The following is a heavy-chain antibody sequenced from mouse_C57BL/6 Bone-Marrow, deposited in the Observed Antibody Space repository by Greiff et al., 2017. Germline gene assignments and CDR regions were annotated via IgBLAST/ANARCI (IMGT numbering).Heavy chain of an antibody. CDR3: ARVYYYGSSPHYYAMDC. CDR1: GYTFTSYW. Sequence: QVQLQQPGAELVKPGASVKMSCKASGYTFTSYWITWVKQRPGQGLAWIGDIYSGSGSTNYTEKFKSKATLTVDTSSSTAYMQLSSLTSEDSAVYYCARVYYYGSSPHYYAMDCWGQGTSVTVSS. D-gene: IGHD1-1*01. CDR2: IYSGSGST. V-gene: IGHV1-55*01. J-gene: IGHJ4*01.